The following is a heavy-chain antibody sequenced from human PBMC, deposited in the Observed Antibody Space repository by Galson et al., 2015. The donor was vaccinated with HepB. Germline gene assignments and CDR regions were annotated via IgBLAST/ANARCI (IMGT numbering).Heavy chain of an antibody. D-gene: IGHD3-3*01. CDR2: ISGSGGST. Sequence: SLRLSCAASGFTFSSYAMSWVRQAPGKGLEWVSAISGSGGSTYYADSVKGRFTISRDNSKNTLYLQMNSLRAEDTAVYYCAKDRTVPAAKHYDFWSGYYLYYYGMDVWGQGTTVTVSS. J-gene: IGHJ6*02. CDR1: GFTFSSYA. V-gene: IGHV3-23*01. CDR3: AKDRTVPAAKHYDFWSGYYLYYYGMDV.